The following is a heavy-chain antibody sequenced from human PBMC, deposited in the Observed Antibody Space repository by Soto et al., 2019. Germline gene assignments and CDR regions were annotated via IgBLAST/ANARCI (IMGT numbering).Heavy chain of an antibody. J-gene: IGHJ1*01. CDR2: ISGSGGDK. D-gene: IGHD2-8*02. CDR3: AKEGPYINSWSSVGYCQN. V-gene: IGHV3-23*01. CDR1: TFTFDNYA. Sequence: ESMLLSSAASTFTFDNYAINCVRQAEEKWMEWVAHISGSGGDKKYADSVKGRFYISKDNSKNPLYLQMNNLAVEDTAQYYCAKEGPYINSWSSVGYCQNWGQGNLVTVSS.